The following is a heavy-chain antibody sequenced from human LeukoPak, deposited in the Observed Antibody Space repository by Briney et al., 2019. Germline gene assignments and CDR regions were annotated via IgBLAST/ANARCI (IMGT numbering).Heavy chain of an antibody. Sequence: PSETLSLTCTVSGGSISSYYWSWIRQPAGKGLEWIGRIYSTGSTNYNPSLKSRVTMSVDTSKNQFSLRLRSVSAADTAVYYCARQIASAGTAGFDFWGQGALVTVSS. CDR2: IYSTGST. CDR3: ARQIASAGTAGFDF. J-gene: IGHJ4*02. D-gene: IGHD6-13*01. V-gene: IGHV4-4*07. CDR1: GGSISSYY.